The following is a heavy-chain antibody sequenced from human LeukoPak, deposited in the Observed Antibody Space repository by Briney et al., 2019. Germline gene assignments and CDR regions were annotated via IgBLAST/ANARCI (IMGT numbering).Heavy chain of an antibody. J-gene: IGHJ6*02. V-gene: IGHV4-39*01. Sequence: PSETLSLTCSVSGGSISGDGYHWGWIRRPPGKGLEWLGSVHYTGSTCYKTSLKSRLTVDMDTSRNQFSLRLGSVTAADTAVYYCARTSHSGYMVRGVLYYGMDVWGQGTTVTVSS. D-gene: IGHD3-10*01. CDR3: ARTSHSGYMVRGVLYYGMDV. CDR1: GGSISGDGYH. CDR2: VHYTGST.